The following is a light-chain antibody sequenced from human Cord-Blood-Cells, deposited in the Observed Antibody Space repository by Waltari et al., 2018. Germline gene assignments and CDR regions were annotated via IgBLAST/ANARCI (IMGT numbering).Light chain of an antibody. CDR1: SSDVGSHNL. CDR3: CSYAGSSTWV. CDR2: EGS. V-gene: IGLV2-23*01. J-gene: IGLJ3*02. Sequence: QSALTQPASVSGSPGQSITLPCTGTSSDVGSHNLVSWYQQPPGKAPKLMIYEGSKRPSGVSNRFSGSKSGNTASLTISGLQAEDEADYYCCSYAGSSTWVFGGGTKLTVL.